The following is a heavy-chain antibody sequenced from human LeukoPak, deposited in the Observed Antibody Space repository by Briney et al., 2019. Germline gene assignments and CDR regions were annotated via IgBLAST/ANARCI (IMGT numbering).Heavy chain of an antibody. CDR2: VNPSSGNT. V-gene: IGHV1-8*03. CDR3: ARGGTGTYYNCFDP. CDR1: GYTFTSYD. Sequence: ASVKVSCKASGYTFTSYDINWVRQATGQGLEWMGWVNPSSGNTGYAQKFQGRVTITRDTSIGTAYMELSSLRSEDTAVYYCARGGTGTYYNCFDPWGQGTLVTVSS. J-gene: IGHJ5*02. D-gene: IGHD1-26*01.